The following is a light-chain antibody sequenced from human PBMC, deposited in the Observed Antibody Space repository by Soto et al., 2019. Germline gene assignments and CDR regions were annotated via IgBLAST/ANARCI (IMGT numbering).Light chain of an antibody. Sequence: EIGLTQSPGTLSLSPGERATLSCMASQSVSSYYLAWYQQKPGQAPRLLIYAASSRATGIPDRFSGGGSGTDFTRTISRLEPEEFAVYYCQQCGSSPWTFGQGTNVQIK. CDR3: QQCGSSPWT. CDR2: AAS. CDR1: QSVSSYY. J-gene: IGKJ1*01. V-gene: IGKV3-20*01.